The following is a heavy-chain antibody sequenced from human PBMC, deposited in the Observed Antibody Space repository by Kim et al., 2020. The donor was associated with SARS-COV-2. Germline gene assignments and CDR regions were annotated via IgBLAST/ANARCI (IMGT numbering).Heavy chain of an antibody. CDR2: IYHSGST. D-gene: IGHD3-10*01. Sequence: SETLSLTCTVSGYSISSGYYWGWIRQPPGKGLEWIGSIYHSGSTYYNPSLKSRVTISVDTSKNQFSLKLTSVTAADTAVYYCARDGRITKVRGVIYYYYGMDVWGQGTTVTVSS. J-gene: IGHJ6*02. CDR1: GYSISSGYY. V-gene: IGHV4-38-2*02. CDR3: ARDGRITKVRGVIYYYYGMDV.